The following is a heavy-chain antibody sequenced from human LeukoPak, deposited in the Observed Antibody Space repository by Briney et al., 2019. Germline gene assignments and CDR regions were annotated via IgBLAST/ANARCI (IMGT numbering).Heavy chain of an antibody. D-gene: IGHD1-1*01. V-gene: IGHV4-59*08. CDR1: GGSINDDY. Sequence: SETLSLTCTVSGGSINDDYWTWIRQPPGKGLEWIGHIYYRGTTNYNPSLKSRVTISVDMSKKHFSLNLRSVTAADTAVYYCARRPQLASQTYIRRYYFDYWGQGTLVTVSS. CDR3: ARRPQLASQTYIRRYYFDY. J-gene: IGHJ4*02. CDR2: IYYRGTT.